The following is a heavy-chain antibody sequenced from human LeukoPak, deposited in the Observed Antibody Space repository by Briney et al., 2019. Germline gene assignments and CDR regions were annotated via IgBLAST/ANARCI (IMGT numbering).Heavy chain of an antibody. CDR2: IKQDGSEK. D-gene: IGHD6-13*01. J-gene: IGHJ4*02. Sequence: GGSLRLSCAASGFTLSTYWMSWVRQAPGKGLEWVANIKQDGSEKYYVDSVKGRFTLSRDNAKNSLYLQMNSLRAEDTAMYYCARDSAGNDYWGQGTLATVSS. CDR3: ARDSAGNDY. CDR1: GFTLSTYW. V-gene: IGHV3-7*01.